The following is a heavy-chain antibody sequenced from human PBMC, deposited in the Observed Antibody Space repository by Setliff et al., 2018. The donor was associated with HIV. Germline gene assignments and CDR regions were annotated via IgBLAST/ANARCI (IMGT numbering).Heavy chain of an antibody. CDR2: VSYSGST. Sequence: SETLSLTCTVSGGSIGGYHWSWVRQPPGRGLEWIGYVSYSGSTSYNPSLDSRVTMSVDTSKNQFSLKLNSVTAADTAVYYCARVGSVPAAYYFDYWGQGTLVTVSS. J-gene: IGHJ4*02. CDR1: GGSIGGYH. CDR3: ARVGSVPAAYYFDY. V-gene: IGHV4-59*01. D-gene: IGHD2-2*01.